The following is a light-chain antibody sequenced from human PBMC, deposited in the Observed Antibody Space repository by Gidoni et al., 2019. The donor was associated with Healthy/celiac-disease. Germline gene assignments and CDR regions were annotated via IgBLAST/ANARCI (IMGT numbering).Light chain of an antibody. CDR2: QDS. V-gene: IGLV3-1*01. Sequence: SYDLTQPPSVSVSPGQTASITCSGDKLGDNYVCWYQQKPGQSPMLVIYQDSKRPLGIPERFSGSNSGNTATLTMSGTQAMDEADYYCQAWDSGTVVFGGGTKLTVL. CDR3: QAWDSGTVV. CDR1: KLGDNY. J-gene: IGLJ2*01.